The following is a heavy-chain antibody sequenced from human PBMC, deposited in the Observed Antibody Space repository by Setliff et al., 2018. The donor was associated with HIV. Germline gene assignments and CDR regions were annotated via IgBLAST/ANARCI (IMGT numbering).Heavy chain of an antibody. D-gene: IGHD6-6*01. CDR2: VHYSGTT. V-gene: IGHV4-59*01. CDR1: GGAITGYY. CDR3: ASEAWTSYRSSSGYYYYYMDV. Sequence: PSETLSLTCSVSGGAITGYYWSWIRQPPGKGLEWIGYVHYSGTTKYNPSLKSRVTISVDTSKNQFSLKLSSVTAADTAVYYCASEAWTSYRSSSGYYYYYMDVWGKGTTVTVS. J-gene: IGHJ6*03.